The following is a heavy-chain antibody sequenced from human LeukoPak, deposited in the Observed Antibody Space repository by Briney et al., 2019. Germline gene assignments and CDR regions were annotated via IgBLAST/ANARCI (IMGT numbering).Heavy chain of an antibody. Sequence: WASVKVSCKASGYTFTVYYMHWVRQAPGQGLEWMGWINPNSHGTSYAQKFQGRVTMTRDTSISTAYMELSRLRSDDTAVYYCARGGRVTTVVTLLDYWGQGTLVTVSS. CDR2: INPNSHGT. CDR3: ARGGRVTTVVTLLDY. V-gene: IGHV1-2*02. J-gene: IGHJ4*02. D-gene: IGHD4-23*01. CDR1: GYTFTVYY.